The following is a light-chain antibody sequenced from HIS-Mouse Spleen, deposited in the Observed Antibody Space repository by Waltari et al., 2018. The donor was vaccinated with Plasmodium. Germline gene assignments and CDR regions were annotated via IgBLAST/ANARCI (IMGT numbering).Light chain of an antibody. CDR2: SNN. J-gene: IGLJ3*02. CDR3: AAWDDSLNGPV. CDR1: SSNIVSNT. Sequence: QSVLTQPPSASGTPGQRVTISCSGSSSNIVSNTVNWYQQLPGTAPKLRIYSNNQRPSGVPDRFSGSKSGTSASLAISGLQSEDEADYYCAAWDDSLNGPVFGGGTKLTVL. V-gene: IGLV1-44*01.